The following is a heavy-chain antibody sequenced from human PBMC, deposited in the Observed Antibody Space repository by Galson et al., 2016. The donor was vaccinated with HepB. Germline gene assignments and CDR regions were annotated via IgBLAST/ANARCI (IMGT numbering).Heavy chain of an antibody. CDR2: IKQEGNQE. D-gene: IGHD5-18*01. CDR3: ARAQWILARRAAYFDH. J-gene: IGHJ4*02. CDR1: GFPFSNYW. Sequence: SLRLSCAASGFPFSNYWMNWVRQAPGKGLEWVANIKQEGNQEYYADSVKGRFTVSRDNARNSLYLQMNSLRGDDTAVYYYARAQWILARRAAYFDHWGQGILVTVSS. V-gene: IGHV3-7*04.